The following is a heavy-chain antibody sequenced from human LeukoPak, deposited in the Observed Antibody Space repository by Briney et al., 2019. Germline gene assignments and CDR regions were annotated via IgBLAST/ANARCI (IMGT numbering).Heavy chain of an antibody. J-gene: IGHJ4*02. CDR2: IYGGGST. CDR1: GGSISVYY. CDR3: ARDRELGY. V-gene: IGHV4-59*01. Sequence: SETLSPTCIVSGGSISVYYWSWIRQPPGKGLEWIGYIYGGGSTNYNPSLKSRVTISRDTSKNQFSLRLSSVTAADTAVYYCARDRELGYWGQGALVTVSS. D-gene: IGHD3-10*01.